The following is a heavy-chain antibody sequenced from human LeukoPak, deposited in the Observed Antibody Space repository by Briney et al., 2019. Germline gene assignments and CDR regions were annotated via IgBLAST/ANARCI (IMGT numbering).Heavy chain of an antibody. J-gene: IGHJ4*02. CDR3: SRGGLHHGFDY. CDR1: GYTFSDYY. CDR2: IDPKNGGT. V-gene: IGHV1-2*02. D-gene: IGHD1-14*01. Sequence: GASVKVSCKASGYTFSDYYIHWVRQAPGQGLEWMGWIDPKNGGTNYAQKFRGRVTMTRDTSFTTVYMALSRLISDDTAVYYCSRGGLHHGFDYWGQGTLVTVSS.